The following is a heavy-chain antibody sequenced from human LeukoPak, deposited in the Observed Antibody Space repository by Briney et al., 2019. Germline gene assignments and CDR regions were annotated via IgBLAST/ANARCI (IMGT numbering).Heavy chain of an antibody. V-gene: IGHV1-18*01. Sequence: GASVTVSCTASGYTFTSYGITWVRQAPGQGLEWMGWISTYNGNTNYAQKVQGRVTMTTDRPTSTAYMELRSLRSDDTAVYYCARDGAFDIWGQGTMVTVSS. J-gene: IGHJ3*02. CDR3: ARDGAFDI. CDR1: GYTFTSYG. CDR2: ISTYNGNT.